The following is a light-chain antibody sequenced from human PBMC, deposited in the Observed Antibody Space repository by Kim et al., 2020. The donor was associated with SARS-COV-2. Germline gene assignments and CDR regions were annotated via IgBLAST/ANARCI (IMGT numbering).Light chain of an antibody. J-gene: IGKJ1*01. CDR1: QSVTSSY. Sequence: SPGERATLDCRASQSVTSSYLAWYQQKPGQAPRLLIYSASTRATGIPARFSGSGSGTDFTLTISSLQSEDFAVYYCQQDYNLPWTFGQGTKVDIK. CDR2: SAS. CDR3: QQDYNLPWT. V-gene: IGKV3D-7*01.